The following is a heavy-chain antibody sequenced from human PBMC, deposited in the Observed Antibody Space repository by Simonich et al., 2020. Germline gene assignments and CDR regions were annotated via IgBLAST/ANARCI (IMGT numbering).Heavy chain of an antibody. CDR1: GYSISSGYY. D-gene: IGHD6-13*01. CDR3: ARVGYSNYYYYGMDV. J-gene: IGHJ6*02. V-gene: IGHV4-38-2*01. CDR2: IFHSGST. Sequence: QVQLQESGPGLVKPSETLSLTCAVSGYSISSGYYWGWIRQPPGKGLEWIGSIFHSGSTYDNPSLKSRVTISVDTSKTQFSLKLSSVTAADTAVYYCARVGYSNYYYYGMDVWGQGTTVTVSS.